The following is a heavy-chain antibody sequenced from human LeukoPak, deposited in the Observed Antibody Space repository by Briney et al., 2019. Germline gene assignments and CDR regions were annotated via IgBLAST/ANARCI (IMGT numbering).Heavy chain of an antibody. J-gene: IGHJ4*02. D-gene: IGHD3-22*01. Sequence: GGSLRLSCAASRFTFSSYAMSWVRQAPGKGLEWVSSISGSGGSTYYADSVKGRFTISRDNSKNTLYLQMNRLRAEDTAVYYCAKSSYYDSSGFYREYYFDYWGKGTLVTVSS. CDR1: RFTFSSYA. CDR2: ISGSGGST. CDR3: AKSSYYDSSGFYREYYFDY. V-gene: IGHV3-23*01.